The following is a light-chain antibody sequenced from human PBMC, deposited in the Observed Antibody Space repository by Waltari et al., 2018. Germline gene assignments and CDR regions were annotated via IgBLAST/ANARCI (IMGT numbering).Light chain of an antibody. CDR1: RFDVGDFNY. CDR2: DVT. CDR3: SSYETDSLWV. Sequence: SALTQPASVSGSPGQSITISCTAARFDVGDFNYVSWYQQHPGTAPRLTIYDVTERPSGISKRFSGYKSGNTASLTICGIRTVDEADYYCSSYETDSLWVFGGGTKLIVL. J-gene: IGLJ3*02. V-gene: IGLV2-14*03.